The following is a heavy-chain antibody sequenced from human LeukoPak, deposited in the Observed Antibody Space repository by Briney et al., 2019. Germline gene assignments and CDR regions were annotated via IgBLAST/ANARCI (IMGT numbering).Heavy chain of an antibody. Sequence: SETLSLTCAVYGGSFSGYYWSWIRQTPGKGLEWIGEINHSGSTNYNPSLKSRVTISVDTSKNQFSLKLSSVTAADTAVYYCARGGGPHYYDSSGYLAWGQGTLVTVSS. CDR3: ARGGGPHYYDSSGYLA. CDR2: INHSGST. J-gene: IGHJ4*02. CDR1: GGSFSGYY. V-gene: IGHV4-34*01. D-gene: IGHD3-22*01.